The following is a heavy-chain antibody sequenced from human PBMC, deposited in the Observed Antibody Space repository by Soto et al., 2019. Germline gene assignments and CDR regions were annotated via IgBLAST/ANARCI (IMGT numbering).Heavy chain of an antibody. Sequence: QVQLMESVGGVVQPGRSLRLSCAASGLTFSSYGMHWVRQAPGKGLEWVAVISYDGSNKYYADSVKGRFTISRDNSKNTLYLQMNSLRAEDTAVYYCAPWFGAFDYWGQGTLVTVSS. CDR2: ISYDGSNK. CDR1: GLTFSSYG. V-gene: IGHV3-30*03. CDR3: APWFGAFDY. J-gene: IGHJ4*02. D-gene: IGHD3-10*01.